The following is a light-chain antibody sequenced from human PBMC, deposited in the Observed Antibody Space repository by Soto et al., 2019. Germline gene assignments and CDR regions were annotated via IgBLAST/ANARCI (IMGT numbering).Light chain of an antibody. J-gene: IGKJ1*01. CDR2: GAS. Sequence: EIVMTQSPATLSVSPGGRATLSCRASQSISDTLAWYQQKPGQAPRLLIHGASTRATGLPARFSGSGSGTEFTLTISNLQPDDFATYFCQQYNNYPRTFGQGTKVDIK. V-gene: IGKV3-15*01. CDR1: QSISDT. CDR3: QQYNNYPRT.